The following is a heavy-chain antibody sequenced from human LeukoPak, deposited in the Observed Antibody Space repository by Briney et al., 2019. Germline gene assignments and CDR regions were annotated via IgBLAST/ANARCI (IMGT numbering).Heavy chain of an antibody. Sequence: GASVKVSCKASGYIFTGYYMHWVRQAPGQGLEWMGWINPNSGDTNYAQKFQGRVTMTRDTSISTAYMELSRLRSDDTALYYCARDEDGSGIHDGDWFDPWGQGTLVTVSS. CDR2: INPNSGDT. J-gene: IGHJ5*02. CDR3: ARDEDGSGIHDGDWFDP. CDR1: GYIFTGYY. V-gene: IGHV1-2*02. D-gene: IGHD3-10*01.